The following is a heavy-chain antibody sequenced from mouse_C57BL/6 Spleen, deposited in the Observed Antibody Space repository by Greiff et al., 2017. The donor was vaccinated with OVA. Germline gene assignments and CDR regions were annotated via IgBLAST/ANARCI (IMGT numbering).Heavy chain of an antibody. Sequence: EVKLVESGGGLVKPGGSLKLSCAASGFTFSDYGMHWVRQAPEKGLEWVAYISSGSSTISYADTVKGRFTISRDNAKNTLFLQMTSLRSEDTAMYYCARPGFDYWGQGTTLTVSS. CDR2: ISSGSSTI. V-gene: IGHV5-17*01. J-gene: IGHJ2*01. CDR3: ARPGFDY. CDR1: GFTFSDYG.